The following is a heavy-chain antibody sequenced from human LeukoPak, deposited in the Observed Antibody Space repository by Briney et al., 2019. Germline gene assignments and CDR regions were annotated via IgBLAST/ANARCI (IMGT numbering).Heavy chain of an antibody. CDR1: GFTFSSYA. CDR3: AKDEGGCSSTSCYTLVDY. J-gene: IGHJ4*02. CDR2: ISYDGSNK. D-gene: IGHD2-2*02. V-gene: IGHV3-30-3*01. Sequence: PGGSLRLSCAASGFTFSSYAMHWVRQAPGKGLEWVAVISYDGSNKYYADSVKGRFTISRDNSKNTLYLQMNSLRAEDTAVYYCAKDEGGCSSTSCYTLVDYWGQGTLVTVSS.